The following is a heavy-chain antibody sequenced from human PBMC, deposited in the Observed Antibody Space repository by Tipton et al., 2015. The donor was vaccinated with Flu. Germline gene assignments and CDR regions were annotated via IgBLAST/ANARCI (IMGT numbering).Heavy chain of an antibody. V-gene: IGHV4-38-2*01. CDR2: IYHSGST. CDR3: ARRYCSGGSCVTGWFDP. CDR1: GYSISSGYY. Sequence: TLSLTCAVSGYSISSGYYWGWIRQPPGKGLEWIGSIYHSGSTYYNPSHKSRDTISVDTSKNQFSLKLSSVTAADTAVYYCARRYCSGGSCVTGWFDPWGQGTLVTVSS. J-gene: IGHJ5*02. D-gene: IGHD2-15*01.